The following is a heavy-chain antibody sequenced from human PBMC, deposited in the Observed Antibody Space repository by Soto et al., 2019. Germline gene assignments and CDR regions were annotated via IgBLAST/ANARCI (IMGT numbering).Heavy chain of an antibody. D-gene: IGHD5-18*01. CDR3: ARSGYNYGYDY. Sequence: QVQLRQSGAEVKKPGASVKVACKASGYTLTSYVISWVRQAPGQGFECMGWINPYNGNTNYVQKFQGRVTMTTDTSPSTAYLELRSLRSDDTAVYYCARSGYNYGYDYWGQGTLVTVSS. CDR2: INPYNGNT. V-gene: IGHV1-18*01. J-gene: IGHJ4*02. CDR1: GYTLTSYV.